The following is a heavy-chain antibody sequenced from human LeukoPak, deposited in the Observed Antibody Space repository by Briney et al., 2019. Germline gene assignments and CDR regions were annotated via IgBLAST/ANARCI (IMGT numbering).Heavy chain of an antibody. V-gene: IGHV3-23*01. CDR1: GFTFSSYA. CDR2: ISGSGGST. Sequence: GGSLRLSCAASGFTFSSYAMSWVRQAPGKGLEWVSAISGSGGSTYYADSVKGRFTISRDNSKNTLYLQMNSLRAEDTALYYCGRDVSGSYSFDSLGQGTLVTVSS. CDR3: GRDVSGSYSFDS. J-gene: IGHJ4*02. D-gene: IGHD1-26*01.